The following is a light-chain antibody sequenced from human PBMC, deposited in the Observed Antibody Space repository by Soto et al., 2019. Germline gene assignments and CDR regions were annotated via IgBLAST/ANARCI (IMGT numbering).Light chain of an antibody. V-gene: IGLV2-11*01. J-gene: IGLJ3*02. CDR3: CSYAGYFTWV. CDR2: DVS. CDR1: SSDVGGFYF. Sequence: QSVLTQPRSVSGSPGQSVTISCAGTSSDVGGFYFVSWYQQYPGKAPKLMIYDVSERPSGVPDRFSGSKSGNTASLTISGLQAEDEADYYCCSYAGYFTWVFGGGTKLTVL.